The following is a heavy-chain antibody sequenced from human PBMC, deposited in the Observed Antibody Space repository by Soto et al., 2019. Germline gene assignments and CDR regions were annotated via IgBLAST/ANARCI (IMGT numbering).Heavy chain of an antibody. CDR1: GGTFSSYA. CDR3: ARDGGRMANIGWFDP. CDR2: IIPIFGTA. Sequence: QVQLVQSGAEVKKPGSSVKVSCKASGGTFSSYAISWVRQAPGQGLEWMGGIIPIFGTANYAQKLQGRVTITADESTRTAYMELSSLRSEDTAVYYCARDGGRMANIGWFDPWGQGTLVTVSS. J-gene: IGHJ5*02. D-gene: IGHD2-15*01. V-gene: IGHV1-69*01.